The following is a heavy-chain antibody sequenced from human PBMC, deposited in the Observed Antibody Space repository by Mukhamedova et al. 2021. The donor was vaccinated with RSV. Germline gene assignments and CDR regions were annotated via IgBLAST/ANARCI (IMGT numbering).Heavy chain of an antibody. V-gene: IGHV3-48*02. CDR3: GREIAVAGTEIDY. J-gene: IGHJ4*02. Sequence: SHSMNWVRQTPGKGLEWGSYISSSSSIIHYADSVKGRFIISRDNAKNSLYLQMNSLRDEDTAVYYFGREIAVAGTEIDYWGQGT. CDR2: ISSSSSII. D-gene: IGHD6-19*01. CDR1: SHS.